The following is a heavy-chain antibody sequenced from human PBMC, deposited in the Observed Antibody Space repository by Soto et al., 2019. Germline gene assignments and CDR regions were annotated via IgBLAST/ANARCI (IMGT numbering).Heavy chain of an antibody. V-gene: IGHV1-18*01. CDR2: ISAYNGNT. Sequence: ASVKVSCKASGYTFTSYGISWVRQAPGQGLEWMGWISAYNGNTNYAQKLQGRVTMTTDTSTSTAYMELRSLRSDDTAVYYCARDGRFGELSGITNWFDPWGQGTLVTVSS. CDR3: ARDGRFGELSGITNWFDP. D-gene: IGHD3-10*01. J-gene: IGHJ5*02. CDR1: GYTFTSYG.